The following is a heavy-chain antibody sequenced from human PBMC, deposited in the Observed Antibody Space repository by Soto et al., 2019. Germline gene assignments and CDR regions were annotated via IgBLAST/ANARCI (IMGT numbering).Heavy chain of an antibody. CDR3: VRGGWLRSLDY. D-gene: IGHD5-12*01. CDR1: GGSISSGGYS. CDR2: IYHSGST. J-gene: IGHJ4*02. Sequence: SETLSLTCAVSGGSISSGGYSWSWIRQPPGKGLEWIGYIYHSGSTYYNPSLKSRVTISVDRSKNQFSLKLSSVTAADTAVYYCVRGGWLRSLDYWGQGTLVTVSS. V-gene: IGHV4-30-2*01.